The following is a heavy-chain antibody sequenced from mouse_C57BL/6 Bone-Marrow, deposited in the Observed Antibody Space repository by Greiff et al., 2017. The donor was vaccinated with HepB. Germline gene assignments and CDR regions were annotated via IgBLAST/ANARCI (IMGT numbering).Heavy chain of an antibody. D-gene: IGHD1-1*01. V-gene: IGHV1-7*01. CDR3: ARSYGSSYVMDY. J-gene: IGHJ2*01. CDR1: GYTFTSYW. CDR2: INPSSGYT. Sequence: QVHVKQSGAELAKPGASVKLSCKASGYTFTSYWMHWVKQRPGQGLEWIGYINPSSGYTKYNQKFKDKATLTADKSSSTAYMQLSSRTYEDSAVYYCARSYGSSYVMDYWGQGTTLTVSS.